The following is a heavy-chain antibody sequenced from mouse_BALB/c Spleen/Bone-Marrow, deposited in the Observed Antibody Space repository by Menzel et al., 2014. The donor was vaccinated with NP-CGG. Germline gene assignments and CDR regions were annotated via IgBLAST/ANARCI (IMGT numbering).Heavy chain of an antibody. J-gene: IGHJ2*01. CDR1: GYTFSTYW. CDR2: IYPGNGDT. D-gene: IGHD1-1*01. V-gene: IGHV1-80*01. CDR3: ARSGSGSSFDY. Sequence: VQLKESGADLGKPGASVKMSCKASGYTFSTYWMNWVKQRPGQGLEWIGQIYPGNGDTNYNEKFKGTATLTADKSSSTAYMKLSRLTSEDSAVYSCARSGSGSSFDYWGQATTITVST.